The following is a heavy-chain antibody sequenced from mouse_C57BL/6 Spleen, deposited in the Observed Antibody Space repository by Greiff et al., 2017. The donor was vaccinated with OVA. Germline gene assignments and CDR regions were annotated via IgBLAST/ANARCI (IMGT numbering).Heavy chain of an antibody. V-gene: IGHV1-50*01. Sequence: VQLQQPGAELVKPGASVKLSCKASGYTFTSSWLQWVKQRPGQGLALIGALDPSDSYTNYNQKFKGQATLTVDTSSSTAYMQLSSLTSEDSAVYYCARGRPYRTSYYAMDYWGQGTSVTVSS. CDR1: GYTFTSSW. CDR2: LDPSDSYT. CDR3: ARGRPYRTSYYAMDY. J-gene: IGHJ4*01.